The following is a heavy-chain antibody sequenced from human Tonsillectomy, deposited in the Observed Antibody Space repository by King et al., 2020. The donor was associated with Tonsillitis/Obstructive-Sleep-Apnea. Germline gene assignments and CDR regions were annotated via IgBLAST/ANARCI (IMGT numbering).Heavy chain of an antibody. D-gene: IGHD3-3*01. V-gene: IGHV4-39*01. Sequence: LQLPESGPGLVKPSETLSLTCTVSGGSVSSSSYYWGWVRQPPGKGLEWIATIYYSGITYFNPPLKSRVTMSVDTSKNQFSLKLTSVTAADTAVYYCVRHHEDDDGQYYYYMDVWGKGSTVTVS. CDR3: VRHHEDDDGQYYYYMDV. CDR1: GGSVSSSSYY. J-gene: IGHJ6*03. CDR2: IYYSGIT.